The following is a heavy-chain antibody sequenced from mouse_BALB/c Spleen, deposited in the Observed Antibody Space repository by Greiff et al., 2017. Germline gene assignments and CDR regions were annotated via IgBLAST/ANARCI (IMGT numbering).Heavy chain of an antibody. V-gene: IGHV1-18*01. Sequence: VQLKESGPELVKPGASMKLSCKASGYSFTGYTMNWVKQSHGKNLEWIGLINPYNGGTSYNQKFKGKATLTVDKSSSTTYMELLSLTSEDSAVYSCARGYGEAWFAYWGQGTLVTVSA. J-gene: IGHJ3*01. CDR2: INPYNGGT. D-gene: IGHD1-2*01. CDR3: ARGYGEAWFAY. CDR1: GYSFTGYT.